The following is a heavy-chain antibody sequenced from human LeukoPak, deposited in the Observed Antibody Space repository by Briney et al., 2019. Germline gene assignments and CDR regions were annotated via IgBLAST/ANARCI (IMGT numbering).Heavy chain of an antibody. J-gene: IGHJ4*02. Sequence: ASVKVSCKASGYTFTSYGISWVRQAPGQGLEWMGWISAYNGNTKYAQKLQGRVTMTTDTSTSTAYMELRSLRSDDTAVYYCARDFVITMVRGGQVGFDYWGQGTLVTVSS. D-gene: IGHD3-10*01. CDR3: ARDFVITMVRGGQVGFDY. CDR1: GYTFTSYG. V-gene: IGHV1-18*01. CDR2: ISAYNGNT.